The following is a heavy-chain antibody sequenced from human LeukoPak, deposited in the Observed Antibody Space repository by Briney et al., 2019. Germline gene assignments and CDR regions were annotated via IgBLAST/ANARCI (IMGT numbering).Heavy chain of an antibody. D-gene: IGHD1-14*01. CDR1: GFTFSDYY. V-gene: IGHV3-11*01. CDR2: ISSSGSTI. CDR3: AKDFDAEGVLYFDY. Sequence: GGSLRLSCAASGFTFSDYYMSWIRQAPGKGLEWVSYISSSGSTIYYADSVKGRFTISRDNAKNSLYLQMNSLRAEDTALYYCAKDFDAEGVLYFDYWGQGTLVTVSS. J-gene: IGHJ4*02.